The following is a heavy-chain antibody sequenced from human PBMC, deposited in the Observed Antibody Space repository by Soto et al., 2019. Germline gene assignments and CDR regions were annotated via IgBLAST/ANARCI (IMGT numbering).Heavy chain of an antibody. V-gene: IGHV3-66*01. J-gene: IGHJ5*02. CDR2: IYSGGTT. CDR3: ARNGDSSDYRGWFDP. CDR1: GFTVSSNY. D-gene: IGHD3-22*01. Sequence: EVQLVESGGGLVQPGGSLRLSCAASGFTVSSNYMSWVRQAPGKGLEWVSVIYSGGTTYYADSWKGRFTISRDNSKNTLYLQMNSLRAEDTAVYYCARNGDSSDYRGWFDPWGQGTLVTVSS.